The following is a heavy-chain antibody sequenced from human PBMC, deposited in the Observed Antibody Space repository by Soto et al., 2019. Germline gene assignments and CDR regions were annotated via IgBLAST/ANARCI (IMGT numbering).Heavy chain of an antibody. D-gene: IGHD6-6*01. V-gene: IGHV1-18*04. Sequence: QVRLVLSGDELKKPRASMKVPCKASGYAFSDHGISWVRQAPGQGLEWIGWISAYNGNTNYAQKFQGRVTVTTDASTATAYMEVRSLTSDDTAVYYCARDHRYSSSVFDSWSQGTLITVSS. CDR2: ISAYNGNT. CDR1: GYAFSDHG. J-gene: IGHJ4*02. CDR3: ARDHRYSSSVFDS.